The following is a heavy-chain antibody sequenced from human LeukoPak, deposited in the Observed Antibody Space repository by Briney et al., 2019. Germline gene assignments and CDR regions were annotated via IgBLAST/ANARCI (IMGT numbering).Heavy chain of an antibody. CDR2: ISNSGNTK. Sequence: GGSLRLSCAASGFTFSNYEMNWIRQAPGKGLEWISYISNSGNTKYYADSVKGRFSISGDNANNSVYLQMNNLRAEDTAVYYCAAVIDYWGQGTLVTVSS. V-gene: IGHV3-48*03. CDR3: AAVIDY. CDR1: GFTFSNYE. J-gene: IGHJ4*02.